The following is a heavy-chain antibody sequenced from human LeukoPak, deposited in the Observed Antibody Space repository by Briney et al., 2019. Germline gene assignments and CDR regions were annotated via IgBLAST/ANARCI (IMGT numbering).Heavy chain of an antibody. CDR2: IYHSGST. CDR3: ARTYCGGDCRGYYYSYYMDV. Sequence: PSGTLSLTCAVSGGSISSSNWWSWVRQPPGKGLEWIGEIYHSGSTNYNPSLKSRVTISVDKSKNQFSLKLSSVTAADTAVYYCARTYCGGDCRGYYYSYYMDVWGKGTTVTISS. D-gene: IGHD2-21*02. CDR1: GGSISSSNW. V-gene: IGHV4-4*02. J-gene: IGHJ6*03.